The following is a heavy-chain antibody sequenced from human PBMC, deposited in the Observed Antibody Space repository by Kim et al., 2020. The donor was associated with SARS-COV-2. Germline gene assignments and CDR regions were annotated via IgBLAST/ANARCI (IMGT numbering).Heavy chain of an antibody. CDR1: GGSISSSSYY. CDR3: ARPYYGSGSSFLFDY. CDR2: IYYSGST. D-gene: IGHD3-10*01. V-gene: IGHV4-39*01. Sequence: SDTLSLTCTVSGGSISSSSYYWGWIRQPPGKGLEWIGSIYYSGSTYYNPSLKSRVTISVDTSKNQFSLKLSSVTAADTAVYYCARPYYGSGSSFLFDYWGQGTLVTVSS. J-gene: IGHJ4*02.